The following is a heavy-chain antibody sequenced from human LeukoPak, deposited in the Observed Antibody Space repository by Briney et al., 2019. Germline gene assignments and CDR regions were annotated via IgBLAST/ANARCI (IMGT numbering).Heavy chain of an antibody. CDR2: IYYSGST. D-gene: IGHD2-21*02. V-gene: IGHV4-30-4*01. Sequence: PSQTLSLTCTVSGGSISSGDYYWSWIRQPPGKGLDWIGYIYYSGSTYYNPSLKSRVTISVDTSKNQFSLKLSSVTAADTAVYYCARGRGDFGVPDAFDIWGQGTMVTVSS. CDR1: GGSISSGDYY. J-gene: IGHJ3*02. CDR3: ARGRGDFGVPDAFDI.